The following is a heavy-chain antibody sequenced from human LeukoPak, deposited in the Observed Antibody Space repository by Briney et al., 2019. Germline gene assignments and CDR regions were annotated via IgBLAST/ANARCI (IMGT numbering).Heavy chain of an antibody. CDR1: GYTFTSYG. CDR3: ARAYSSSSPRYYYYYYMDV. V-gene: IGHV1-18*01. D-gene: IGHD6-6*01. J-gene: IGHJ6*03. Sequence: ASVKVSCKASGYTFTSYGISWVRQAPGQGLEGMGWISAYNGNTNYAQKLQGRVTMTTDTSTSTAYMELRSLRSDDTAVYYCARAYSSSSPRYYYYYYMDVWGKGTTVTVSS. CDR2: ISAYNGNT.